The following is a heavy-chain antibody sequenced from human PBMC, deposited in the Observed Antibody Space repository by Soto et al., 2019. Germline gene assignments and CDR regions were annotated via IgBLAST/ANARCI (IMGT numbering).Heavy chain of an antibody. CDR2: VNPNCDYR. CDR3: ARGIRDGVDY. D-gene: IGHD2-2*02. V-gene: IGHV1-8*01. Sequence: ASVKVSCKASGYTFSSYTINWVRQATGQGLEWVGWVNPNCDYRGSARKFQGRVTVTKDTSTSTVYLELSGLTTEDTAVYYCARGIRDGVDYWGQGSLLTVSS. CDR1: GYTFSSYT. J-gene: IGHJ4*02.